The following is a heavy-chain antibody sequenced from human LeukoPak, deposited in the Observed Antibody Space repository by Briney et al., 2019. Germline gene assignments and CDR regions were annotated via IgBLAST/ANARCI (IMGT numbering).Heavy chain of an antibody. CDR1: GGSISSYH. CDR2: IYTSEST. D-gene: IGHD3-10*01. CDR3: ASKIVVRGVITADY. J-gene: IGHJ4*02. V-gene: IGHV4-4*07. Sequence: SETLSLTCTVSGGSISSYHWSWIRQPPAPGLEWVGRIYTSESTNYHRSLKSRVTMSVDTYKNQFCLKLSAVTAADTAVYYCASKIVVRGVITADYWGQGTLVTVSS.